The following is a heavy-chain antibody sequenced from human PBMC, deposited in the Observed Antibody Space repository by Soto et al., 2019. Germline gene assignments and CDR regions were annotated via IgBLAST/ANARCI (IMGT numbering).Heavy chain of an antibody. CDR1: GGFISNGGYY. Sequence: QVQLQESGPGLVKPSQTLSLTCTVSGGFISNGGYYWSWIRQHPGKGLEWIGNMYYSGSTYYNPSLKSRVTIAVDTSKNQFSLKLSSMTPAATAVYCCAGGTVEYYGRIGFFVGALDTWSLGTVVTVTS. V-gene: IGHV4-31*03. CDR3: AGGTVEYYGRIGFFVGALDT. J-gene: IGHJ3*02. CDR2: MYYSGST. D-gene: IGHD3-10*01.